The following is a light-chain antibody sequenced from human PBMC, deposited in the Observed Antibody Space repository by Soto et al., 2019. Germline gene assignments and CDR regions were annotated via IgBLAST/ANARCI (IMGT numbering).Light chain of an antibody. CDR3: QQGYSIPLT. J-gene: IGKJ4*01. CDR2: AAS. Sequence: DILMTQSPSSLSASVGDRVTITCRASQSISTYLNWYQQKPGKAPKFLIYAASSLETGVPSRFSGRGSGTDFTLTINNLQPEDFATYYCQQGYSIPLTFGGGTKV. V-gene: IGKV1-39*01. CDR1: QSISTY.